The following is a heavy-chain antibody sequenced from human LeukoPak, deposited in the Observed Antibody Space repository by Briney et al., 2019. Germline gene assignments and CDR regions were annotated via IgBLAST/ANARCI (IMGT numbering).Heavy chain of an antibody. CDR3: ARVAYDYVWGSYRSPFYYFDY. Sequence: ASVKVSCKASGYTFTSYYMHWVRQAPGQGLEWMGIINPSGGSTSYAQKFQGRVTMTRDMSTSTVYMELSSLRSEDTAVYYCARVAYDYVWGSYRSPFYYFDYLGQGTLVTVSS. CDR2: INPSGGST. CDR1: GYTFTSYY. J-gene: IGHJ4*02. D-gene: IGHD3-16*02. V-gene: IGHV1-46*01.